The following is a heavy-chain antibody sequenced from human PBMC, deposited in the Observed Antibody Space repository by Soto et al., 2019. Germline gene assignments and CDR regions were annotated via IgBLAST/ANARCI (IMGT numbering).Heavy chain of an antibody. Sequence: QVQLVQSGAEEKKPGASVKVSCKASGYTFTGYAMHWVRQAPGQRLDWMGWINAGNGNTKYSQKFQGRVTITRDTSARTAYMELSSLRSEDTAVYYCARAVAVAADFDYWGQGTLVTVSS. J-gene: IGHJ4*02. V-gene: IGHV1-3*05. D-gene: IGHD6-19*01. CDR3: ARAVAVAADFDY. CDR1: GYTFTGYA. CDR2: INAGNGNT.